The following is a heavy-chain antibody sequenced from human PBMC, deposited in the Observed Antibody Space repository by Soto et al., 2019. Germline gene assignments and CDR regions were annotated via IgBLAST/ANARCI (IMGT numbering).Heavy chain of an antibody. CDR2: ISAYNGNT. CDR3: AREGPAPYYYYGMDV. J-gene: IGHJ6*02. CDR1: GYSFTTYG. V-gene: IGHV1-18*01. Sequence: QVQLVQSGGEVKKPGASVKVSCKTSGYSFTTYGISSVRQAPGQGLEWMGWISAYNGNTNYAQKLQGRVTMTTDTSTSTAYMELRCLRSDDTAVYYCAREGPAPYYYYGMDVWGQGSTVTVSS.